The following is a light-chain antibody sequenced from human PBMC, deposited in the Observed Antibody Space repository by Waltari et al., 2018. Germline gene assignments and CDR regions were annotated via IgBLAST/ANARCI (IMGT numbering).Light chain of an antibody. Sequence: SYELTQPPPVSVAPGQTARTTCDGDTTGRKNVHWYQHQPGQAPVLVVYVDGDRPSGIPERFSGSNSGNTAALTISRVDAGDEAEYYCQVWDSGSNHYVFGTVTKVTVL. CDR1: TTGRKN. V-gene: IGLV3-21*02. CDR2: VDG. J-gene: IGLJ1*01. CDR3: QVWDSGSNHYV.